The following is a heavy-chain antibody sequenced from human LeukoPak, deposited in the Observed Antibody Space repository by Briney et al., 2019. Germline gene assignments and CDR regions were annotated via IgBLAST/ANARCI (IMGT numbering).Heavy chain of an antibody. CDR1: GGSISRYY. V-gene: IGHV4-59*12. CDR2: IYYNGAT. CDR3: ARGLIVVVVAATRGDNWFDP. Sequence: PSETLSLTCTVSGGSISRYYWSWIRQPPGKGLEWIAYIYYNGATNYNPSLKSRVTISVDTSKNQFSLKLSSVTAADTAVYYCARGLIVVVVAATRGDNWFDPWGQGTLVTVSS. D-gene: IGHD2-15*01. J-gene: IGHJ5*02.